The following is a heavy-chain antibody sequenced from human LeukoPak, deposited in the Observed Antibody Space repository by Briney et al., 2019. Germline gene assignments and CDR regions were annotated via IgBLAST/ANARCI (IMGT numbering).Heavy chain of an antibody. CDR1: GGSISSSSYY. CDR2: MYYGGST. CDR3: ARDGSGYDPDAFDI. V-gene: IGHV4-39*02. J-gene: IGHJ3*02. Sequence: SETLSLTCTVSGGSISSSSYYWGWIRQPPGKGLEWIGSMYYGGSTYYNPSLKSRVTISVDTSKNQFSLKLSSVTAADTAMYYCARDGSGYDPDAFDIWGQGTMVTVSS. D-gene: IGHD5-12*01.